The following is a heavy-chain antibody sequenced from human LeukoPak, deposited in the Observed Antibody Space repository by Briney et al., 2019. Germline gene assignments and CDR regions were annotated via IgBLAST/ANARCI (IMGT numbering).Heavy chain of an antibody. CDR3: ARGVGDYYDSSGPGNWFDP. V-gene: IGHV1-8*02. Sequence: ASVKVSCKASGYTFTSYGISWVRQATGQGLEWMGWMNPNSGNTGYAQKFQGRVTMTRNTSISTAYMELSSLRSEDTAVYYCARGVGDYYDSSGPGNWFDPWGQGTLVTVSS. J-gene: IGHJ5*02. CDR2: MNPNSGNT. D-gene: IGHD3-22*01. CDR1: GYTFTSYG.